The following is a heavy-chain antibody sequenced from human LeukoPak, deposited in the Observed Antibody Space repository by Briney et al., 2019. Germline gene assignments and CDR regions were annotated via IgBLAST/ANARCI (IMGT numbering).Heavy chain of an antibody. CDR2: INPNSGGT. Sequence: ASVEVSCKASGYTFTGYYMHWVRQAPGQGLEWMGWINPNSGGTNYAQKFQGRVTMTRDTSISTAYMELSRLRSDDTAVYYCATPYYGSGSYYQPFDYWGQGTLVTVSS. J-gene: IGHJ4*02. D-gene: IGHD3-10*01. CDR1: GYTFTGYY. CDR3: ATPYYGSGSYYQPFDY. V-gene: IGHV1-2*02.